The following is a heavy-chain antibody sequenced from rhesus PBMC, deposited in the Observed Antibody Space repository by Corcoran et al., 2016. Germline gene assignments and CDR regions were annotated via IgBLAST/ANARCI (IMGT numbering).Heavy chain of an antibody. Sequence: QVQLQESGPGLVQPSETLSPTCAVSGGSISACYYWNWIRQPPGKGLEWIGNIYGSSESTYYNPSLKSRVTISKDTSKNQFSLKLSSVTAADTAVYYCARVAGVTRFFDYWGQEVLFTVSS. V-gene: IGHV4S9*01. CDR1: GGSISACYY. CDR3: ARVAGVTRFFDY. CDR2: IYGSSEST. D-gene: IGHD3-34*01. J-gene: IGHJ4*01.